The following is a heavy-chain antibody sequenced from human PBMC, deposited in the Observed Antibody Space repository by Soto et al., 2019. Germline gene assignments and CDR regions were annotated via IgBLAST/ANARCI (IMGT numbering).Heavy chain of an antibody. CDR1: GYTFTGYY. Sequence: ASVKVSCKASGYTFTGYYMHWVRQAPGQGLEWMGWINPNSGGTNYSQKFQGRVTITRDTSASTAYMELSSLRSEDTAVYYCASDVAALDYWGQGTQVTVSS. CDR3: ASDVAALDY. CDR2: INPNSGGT. D-gene: IGHD6-13*01. V-gene: IGHV1-2*02. J-gene: IGHJ4*02.